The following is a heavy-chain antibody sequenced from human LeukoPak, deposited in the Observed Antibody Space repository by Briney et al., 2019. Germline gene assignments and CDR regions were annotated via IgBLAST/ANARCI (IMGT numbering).Heavy chain of an antibody. D-gene: IGHD4-17*01. CDR1: GFNSRGQA. J-gene: IGHJ4*02. CDR3: ARDRYGELID. Sequence: GGSLRLSCAASGFNSRGQAMSWVRQGPGKGLEWVAGISGRGETTYYADSVQGRFTISRDNAKNSLYLQMNSLRAEDTAVYYCARDRYGELIDWGQGTLVTVSS. CDR2: ISGRGETT. V-gene: IGHV3-23*01.